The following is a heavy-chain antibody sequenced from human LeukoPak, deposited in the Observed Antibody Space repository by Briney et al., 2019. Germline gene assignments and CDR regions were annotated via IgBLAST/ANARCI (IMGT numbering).Heavy chain of an antibody. V-gene: IGHV3-7*01. CDR3: ARDKIVGPTYFDH. CDR2: IKQDGSEK. D-gene: IGHD1-26*01. CDR1: GFTFSSYW. J-gene: IGHJ4*02. Sequence: GGSLRPSCAVSGFTFSSYWMSWVRQSPGKGLEWVSNIKQDGSEKNYVDSVKGRFTISRDNAKNSLYLQMNSLRAEDTAVYYCARDKIVGPTYFDHWGQGILVTVSS.